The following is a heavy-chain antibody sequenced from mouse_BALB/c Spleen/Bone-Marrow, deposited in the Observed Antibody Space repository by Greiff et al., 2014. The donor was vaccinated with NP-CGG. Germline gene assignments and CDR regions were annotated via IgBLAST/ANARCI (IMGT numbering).Heavy chain of an antibody. J-gene: IGHJ2*01. Sequence: VQLKESGGGLVKPGGSLKLSCAASGFTFSDYYMYWARQTPEKRLEWVATISDGGSYTYYPDSVKGRFTISRDNAKNNLYLQMSSLKSEDTAMYYCARGSSYFDYWGQGTTLTVSS. D-gene: IGHD1-1*01. CDR1: GFTFSDYY. CDR2: ISDGGSYT. CDR3: ARGSSYFDY. V-gene: IGHV5-4*02.